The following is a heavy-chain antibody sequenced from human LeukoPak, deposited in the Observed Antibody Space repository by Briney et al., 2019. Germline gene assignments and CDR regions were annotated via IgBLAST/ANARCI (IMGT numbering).Heavy chain of an antibody. CDR1: GFTSSSYA. D-gene: IGHD3-10*01. V-gene: IGHV3-23*01. CDR3: ARGPTSGSYCDY. CDR2: ISGSGGST. J-gene: IGHJ4*02. Sequence: GGSLRLSCAASGFTSSSYAMSWVRQAPGKGLEWVSAISGSGGSTYYADSVKGRFTISRDNSKNTLYLQMNSLRAEDTALYYCARGPTSGSYCDYWGQGTLVTVSS.